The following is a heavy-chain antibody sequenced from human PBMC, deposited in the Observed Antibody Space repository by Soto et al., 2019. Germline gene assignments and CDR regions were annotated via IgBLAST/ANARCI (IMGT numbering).Heavy chain of an antibody. J-gene: IGHJ5*02. D-gene: IGHD3-3*01. V-gene: IGHV4-30-4*01. CDR2: IYYSGST. CDR3: ARGYYDFWSGPTPNWFDP. CDR1: GGSISSGDYY. Sequence: SETLSLTCTVSGGSISSGDYYWSWIRQPPGKGLEWIGYIYYSGSTYYNPSLKSRVTISVDTSKNQFSLKLSSVAAADTAVYYCARGYYDFWSGPTPNWFDPWGQGTLVTVSS.